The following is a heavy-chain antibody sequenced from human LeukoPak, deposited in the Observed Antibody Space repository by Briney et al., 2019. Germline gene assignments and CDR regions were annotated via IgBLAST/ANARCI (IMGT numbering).Heavy chain of an antibody. D-gene: IGHD6-19*01. V-gene: IGHV1-8*03. Sequence: ASVKVSCMASAYTFTMNDINWVRQATGQGLGWMGWMNPNSGNTGYAQRFQGRVTFTRNTSISTAYMELSSLRSEDTAVYYCARNRASGQIYSFDYWGQGTLVTVSS. CDR2: MNPNSGNT. J-gene: IGHJ4*02. CDR3: ARNRASGQIYSFDY. CDR1: AYTFTMND.